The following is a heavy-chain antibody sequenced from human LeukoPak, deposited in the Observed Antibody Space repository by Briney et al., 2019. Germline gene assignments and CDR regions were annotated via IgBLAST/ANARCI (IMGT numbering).Heavy chain of an antibody. Sequence: GGSLRLSCAASGFIFSDYYMSSIRQAPGKGLERVSYISSSGSTMYYTDSVKGRFTISRDNAKDSLYLQMNSLRAEDTAVYYCARDPGSGYEEHFDYWGQGTLVTVSS. J-gene: IGHJ4*02. CDR3: ARDPGSGYEEHFDY. CDR1: GFIFSDYY. D-gene: IGHD5-12*01. CDR2: ISSSGSTM. V-gene: IGHV3-11*01.